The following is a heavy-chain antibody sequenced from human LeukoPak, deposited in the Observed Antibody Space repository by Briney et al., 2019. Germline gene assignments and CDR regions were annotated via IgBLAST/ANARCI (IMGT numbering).Heavy chain of an antibody. CDR3: ARDRGSTRWGYYGMDV. J-gene: IGHJ6*02. CDR2: IYYSGST. CDR1: GGSISSYY. Sequence: MPSETLSLTCTVSGGSISSYYWSWIRQPPGKGLEWIGYIYYSGSTNYNPSLKSRVTISVDTSKNQFSLKLSSVTAADTAVYYCARDRGSTRWGYYGMDVWGQGTTVTVSS. D-gene: IGHD6-13*01. V-gene: IGHV4-59*01.